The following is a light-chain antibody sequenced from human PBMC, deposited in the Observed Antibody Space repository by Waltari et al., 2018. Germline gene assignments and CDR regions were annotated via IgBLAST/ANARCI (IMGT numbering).Light chain of an antibody. CDR2: GGT. J-gene: IGLJ3*02. CDR1: GSNIGAGFA. Sequence: QSVLTKAPSMTGAPGQRVTIPCTGSGSNIGAGFAVPWYQQLPRAAPKPLIYGGTSRPLGVPDRFFGSTSGTSASLVIIGLQPEDEAVYYCQSYDTSLSVVFGGGTKLTVL. V-gene: IGLV1-40*01. CDR3: QSYDTSLSVV.